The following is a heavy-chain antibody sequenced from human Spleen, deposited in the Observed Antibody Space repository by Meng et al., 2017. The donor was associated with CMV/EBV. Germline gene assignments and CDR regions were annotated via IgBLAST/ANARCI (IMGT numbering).Heavy chain of an antibody. CDR1: GDSINSGAYY. CDR2: IYYSGST. Sequence: QVQLQESGPRLVKPSQTLSLTCTVSGDSINSGAYYWSWIRQHPGKGPEWIGYIYYSGSTYYNPSLKSRVSMSVDASKSQLSLNLNSVTAADTAVYYCARGSTRITTVDSWGHGTLVTVSS. D-gene: IGHD4-11*01. CDR3: ARGSTRITTVDS. V-gene: IGHV4-31*03. J-gene: IGHJ5*01.